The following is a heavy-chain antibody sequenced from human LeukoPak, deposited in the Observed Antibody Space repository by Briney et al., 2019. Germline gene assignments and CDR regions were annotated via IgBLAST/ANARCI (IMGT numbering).Heavy chain of an antibody. Sequence: GGSLRLSCAASGFTFSSYGMHWVRQAPGKGLEWVAVISYDGSNKYYADSVKGRFTISRDNSKNTLYLQMNSLRAEGTAVYYCASLCGYSAFDIWGQGTMVTVSS. CDR2: ISYDGSNK. CDR1: GFTFSSYG. D-gene: IGHD5-12*01. CDR3: ASLCGYSAFDI. V-gene: IGHV3-30*03. J-gene: IGHJ3*02.